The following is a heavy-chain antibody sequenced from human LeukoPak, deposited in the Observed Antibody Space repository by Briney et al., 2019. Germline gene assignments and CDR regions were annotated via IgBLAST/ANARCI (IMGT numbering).Heavy chain of an antibody. J-gene: IGHJ4*02. CDR2: ISGSGGST. CDR1: GFTFSSYA. D-gene: IGHD2-21*02. Sequence: PGGSLRLSCAASGFTFSSYAMSWVRQAPGKGLEWVSAISGSGGSTYYADSVKGRLTISRDNSKNTLYLQMNSLRAEDTAVYYCAKDSMAVTVNFDYWGQGTLVTVSS. V-gene: IGHV3-23*01. CDR3: AKDSMAVTVNFDY.